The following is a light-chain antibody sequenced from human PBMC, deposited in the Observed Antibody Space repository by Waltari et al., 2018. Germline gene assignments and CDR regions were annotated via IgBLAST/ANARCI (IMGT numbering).Light chain of an antibody. CDR2: DAF. Sequence: EIVLTQSPATLSLSPGERVTLSCRASQSVSSSLIWYQQKPGQAPRLLIYDAFNRATGIPARFSGSGSGTDFTLTISSLEPEDFAVYYCQQRANWPITFGQGTRLEIK. J-gene: IGKJ5*01. CDR1: QSVSSS. V-gene: IGKV3-11*01. CDR3: QQRANWPIT.